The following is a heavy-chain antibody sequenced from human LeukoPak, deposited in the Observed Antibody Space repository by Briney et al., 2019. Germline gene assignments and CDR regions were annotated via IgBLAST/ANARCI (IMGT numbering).Heavy chain of an antibody. V-gene: IGHV4-59*08. CDR1: GGSINSFY. CDR3: ARHVSGIYGSRGDFDY. J-gene: IGHJ4*02. D-gene: IGHD3-10*01. Sequence: SEPLSLTCSVSGGSINSFYWGWIRQPPGKGLEWIGYIHSNGGTNYNPSLKSRVTMSVDTSKNQFSLKLNSVTAADSAVYFCARHVSGIYGSRGDFDYWGQGTLVTVSS. CDR2: IHSNGGT.